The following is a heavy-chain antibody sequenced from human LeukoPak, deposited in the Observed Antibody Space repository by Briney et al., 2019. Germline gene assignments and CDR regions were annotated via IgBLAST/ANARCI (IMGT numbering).Heavy chain of an antibody. Sequence: PGESLKISRKGSGYSFTSYWMGWGRRMPGKGLEWMGIIYPGDSDTGYSPSFQGQVTISADKSISTAYLQWSSLKASDTAMYYCARLSGYYDSSGYRSYFDYWGQGTLVTVSS. CDR2: IYPGDSDT. CDR1: GYSFTSYW. CDR3: ARLSGYYDSSGYRSYFDY. V-gene: IGHV5-51*01. J-gene: IGHJ4*02. D-gene: IGHD3-22*01.